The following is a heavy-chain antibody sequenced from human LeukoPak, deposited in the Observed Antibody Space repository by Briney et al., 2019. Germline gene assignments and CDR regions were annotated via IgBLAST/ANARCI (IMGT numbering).Heavy chain of an antibody. V-gene: IGHV3-30*18. D-gene: IGHD2-2*01. J-gene: IGHJ3*02. Sequence: PGGSLRLSCVGSGFTFSSNGIQWVRQAPGKGLEWVAVVAADGGHKVYSDSVKGRFSMSRDNSKNTAFLQMNSLRADDTAVYYCAKGKMYLDAFDIWGQGTMVTVSS. CDR2: VAADGGHK. CDR3: AKGKMYLDAFDI. CDR1: GFTFSSNG.